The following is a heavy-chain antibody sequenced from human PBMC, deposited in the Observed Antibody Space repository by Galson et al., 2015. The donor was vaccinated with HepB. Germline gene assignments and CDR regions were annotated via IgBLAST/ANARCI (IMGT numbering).Heavy chain of an antibody. CDR3: ARSAVKGAAAGRGWFDP. CDR1: GYSFSTYW. CDR2: IYPGDSDT. D-gene: IGHD6-13*01. J-gene: IGHJ5*02. Sequence: QSGAEVKKPGESLKIYCKGSGYSFSTYWIAWVRQMPGKGLEWMGIIYPGDSDTRYSPSFRGQVTISADKSISTAYLQWSTLKASDTAMYYCARSAVKGAAAGRGWFDPWGQGTLVTVSS. V-gene: IGHV5-51*01.